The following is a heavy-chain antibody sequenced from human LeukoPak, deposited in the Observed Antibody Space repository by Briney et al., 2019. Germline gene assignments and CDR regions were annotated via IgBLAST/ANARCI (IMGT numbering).Heavy chain of an antibody. CDR2: INHSGST. J-gene: IGHJ4*02. CDR1: GGSFSGYY. V-gene: IGHV4-34*01. D-gene: IGHD3-9*01. Sequence: SETLSLTCAVYGGSFSGYYWSWIRQPPGKGLEWIGEINHSGSTNYNPSLKSRVTISVDTSKNQFSLKLSSVTAADTAVYYCAREQKYYDILTGYHYYFDYWGQGTLVTVSS. CDR3: AREQKYYDILTGYHYYFDY.